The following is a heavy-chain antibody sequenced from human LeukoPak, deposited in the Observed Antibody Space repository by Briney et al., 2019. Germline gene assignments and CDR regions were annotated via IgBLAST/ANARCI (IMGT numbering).Heavy chain of an antibody. CDR3: ARGKTSQNIVTRKTYNWFDP. CDR1: GFTFSNYG. D-gene: IGHD2/OR15-2a*01. J-gene: IGHJ5*02. Sequence: GGSLRLSCAASGFTFSNYGMHWVRLSPGKGLEWVANIDQNGIEKHFGDSVKGRFTISRDNAKNSLYLQMKSLRAEDTAVYYCARGKTSQNIVTRKTYNWFDPWGQGTLVTVSS. V-gene: IGHV3-7*01. CDR2: IDQNGIEK.